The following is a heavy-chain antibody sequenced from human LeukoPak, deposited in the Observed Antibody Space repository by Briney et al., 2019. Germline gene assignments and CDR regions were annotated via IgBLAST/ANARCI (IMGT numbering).Heavy chain of an antibody. V-gene: IGHV1-18*01. D-gene: IGHD2-15*01. J-gene: IGHJ4*02. Sequence: WASVKVSCKASGYTFTSYGISWVRQAPGQGLEWMGWISAYNGNTNYAQKLQGRVTMTTDTSTSTAYMELRSLRSDDTAVYYCARDFGIGSGPAGFDYWGQGTLVTVSS. CDR1: GYTFTSYG. CDR2: ISAYNGNT. CDR3: ARDFGIGSGPAGFDY.